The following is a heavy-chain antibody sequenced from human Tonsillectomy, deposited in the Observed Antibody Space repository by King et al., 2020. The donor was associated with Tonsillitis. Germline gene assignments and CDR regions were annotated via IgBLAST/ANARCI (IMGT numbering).Heavy chain of an antibody. CDR1: GVSISSYY. CDR2: IYYTGST. D-gene: IGHD3-10*01. Sequence: QLQESGPGLVKPSGTLSLTCTVSGVSISSYYWSWIRQPPGKGLEWIGYIYYTGSTNYNPSLKSRVTMSLDTSKNQFSLKLSSVTAADTAVYYCARGHITRAFDIWGQGTMVTVSS. J-gene: IGHJ3*02. V-gene: IGHV4-59*01. CDR3: ARGHITRAFDI.